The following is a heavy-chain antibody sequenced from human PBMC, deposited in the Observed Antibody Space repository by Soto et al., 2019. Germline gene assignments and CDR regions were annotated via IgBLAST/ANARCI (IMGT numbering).Heavy chain of an antibody. Sequence: EASVKVCCKASGYIFTNYDMHWVRQAPGQRLEWMGRIIGGNGDTKYSQKFQDRVTFTRDTSASTAYMDLSSLTSEDTAVYYCASNQKGPYTGMDVWGQGTTVTVSS. D-gene: IGHD5-18*01. J-gene: IGHJ6*02. V-gene: IGHV1-3*01. CDR3: ASNQKGPYTGMDV. CDR1: GYIFTNYD. CDR2: IIGGNGDT.